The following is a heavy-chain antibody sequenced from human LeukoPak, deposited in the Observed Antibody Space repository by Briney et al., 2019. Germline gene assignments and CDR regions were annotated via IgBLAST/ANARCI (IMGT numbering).Heavy chain of an antibody. J-gene: IGHJ4*02. V-gene: IGHV3-23*01. CDR1: GFIFSNHD. D-gene: IGHD3-10*01. CDR3: ATRITMVRGPGGVFY. Sequence: GGFLRLSCAASGFIFSNHDMNWVRQAPGKGLEWVSVVSGNGASTDYADSVKGRFSVSRDNSKNTLYLQMNSLRAEDTAVYYCATRITMVRGPGGVFYWGQGTLVTVSS. CDR2: VSGNGAST.